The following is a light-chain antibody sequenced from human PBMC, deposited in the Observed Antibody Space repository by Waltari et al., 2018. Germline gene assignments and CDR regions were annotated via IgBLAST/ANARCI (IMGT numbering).Light chain of an antibody. CDR1: QSLVHSDGKTY. CDR2: KVF. J-gene: IGKJ1*01. V-gene: IGKV2-30*02. Sequence: DVVMTQSPLSLPVTLGQPATISCRSSQSLVHSDGKTYLNWFHQRPGQSPRLLIYKVFNRDSGVPDRFSGSGSGTDFTLKISRVEAEDVGAYYCMQATQWPLTFGQGTKVEIK. CDR3: MQATQWPLT.